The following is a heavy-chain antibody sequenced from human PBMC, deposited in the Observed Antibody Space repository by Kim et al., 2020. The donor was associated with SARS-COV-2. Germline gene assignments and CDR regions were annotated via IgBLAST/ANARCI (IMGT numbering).Heavy chain of an antibody. Sequence: GGSLRLSCAASGFTFSSYAMHWVRQAPGKGLEWVAVISYDGSNKYYADSVKGRFTISRDNSKNTLYLQMNSLRAEDTAVYYCARVYVDIAVAGTYVGYYYYYGMDVWGQGTTVTVSS. CDR1: GFTFSSYA. CDR3: ARVYVDIAVAGTYVGYYYYYGMDV. CDR2: ISYDGSNK. V-gene: IGHV3-30*04. D-gene: IGHD6-19*01. J-gene: IGHJ6*02.